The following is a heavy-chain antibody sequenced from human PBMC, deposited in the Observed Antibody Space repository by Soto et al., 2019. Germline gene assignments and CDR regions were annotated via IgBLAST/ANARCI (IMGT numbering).Heavy chain of an antibody. CDR1: GYTFTSYD. J-gene: IGHJ1*01. CDR2: INAGNGNT. Sequence: ASVKVSCKASGYTFTSYDMHWVRQAPGQRLEWMGWINAGNGNTKYSQKFQGRVTITRDTSASTAYMELSSLRSEDTAVYYCARVWNYYDSSGYYQGAEYFQHWGQGTLVTVSS. D-gene: IGHD3-22*01. CDR3: ARVWNYYDSSGYYQGAEYFQH. V-gene: IGHV1-3*01.